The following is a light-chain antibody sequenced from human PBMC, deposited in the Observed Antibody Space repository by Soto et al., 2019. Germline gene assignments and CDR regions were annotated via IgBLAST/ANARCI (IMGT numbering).Light chain of an antibody. Sequence: EIVMTQSPATLSVSPGERATLSCRASQSVSSNLAWYQQKPGQAPRLLIYGASTRATGIPTRFSGSGSGTEITLTISSRQSEDFPVYYCQQNNSWWTFSQGTNVEIK. CDR3: QQNNSWWT. CDR1: QSVSSN. CDR2: GAS. J-gene: IGKJ1*01. V-gene: IGKV3-15*01.